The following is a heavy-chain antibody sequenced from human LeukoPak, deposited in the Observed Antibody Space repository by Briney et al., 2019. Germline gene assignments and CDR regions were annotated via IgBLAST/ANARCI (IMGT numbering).Heavy chain of an antibody. D-gene: IGHD6-13*01. J-gene: IGHJ5*02. CDR3: ARVPSSWYDWCDP. Sequence: GASVKVSCKASGYTFTGYYMHWGRQAPGQGLEWMGWINPNSGGTNYAQKFQSRVTMTRDTSISTAYMELSRLRSDDTAVYYCARVPSSWYDWCDPWGQGTLVTVSS. V-gene: IGHV1-2*02. CDR2: INPNSGGT. CDR1: GYTFTGYY.